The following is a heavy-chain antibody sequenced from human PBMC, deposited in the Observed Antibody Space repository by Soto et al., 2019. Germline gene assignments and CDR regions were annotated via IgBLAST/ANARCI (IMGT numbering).Heavy chain of an antibody. CDR1: GFTFSSYG. V-gene: IGHV3-30*18. CDR2: ISYDGSNK. Sequence: QVQLVESGGGVVQPGRSLRLSCAASGFTFSSYGMHWVRQAPGKGLEWVAVISYDGSNKYYADSVKGRFTISRDNSKNKLYLQMNSLRAEDTAVYYCAKDIAQGLYYYYGMDVWGQGTTVTVSS. J-gene: IGHJ6*02. CDR3: AKDIAQGLYYYYGMDV.